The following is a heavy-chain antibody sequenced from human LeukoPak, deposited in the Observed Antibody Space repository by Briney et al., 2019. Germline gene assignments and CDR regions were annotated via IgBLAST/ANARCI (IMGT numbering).Heavy chain of an antibody. V-gene: IGHV3-33*06. CDR1: GFTFSSYG. CDR2: IWNDGSEI. Sequence: GGSLRLSCAASGFTFSSYGMHWVRQAPGKGLEWVAVIWNDGSEIYYADSVKGRFTISRDNSKNTLYLQMNSLRAEDTAVYCCAKATVYYDSSPFDYWGQGTLVTVSS. J-gene: IGHJ4*02. CDR3: AKATVYYDSSPFDY. D-gene: IGHD3-22*01.